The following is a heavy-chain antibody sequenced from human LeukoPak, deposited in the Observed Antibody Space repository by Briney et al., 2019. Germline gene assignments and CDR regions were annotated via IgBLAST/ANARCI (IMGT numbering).Heavy chain of an antibody. J-gene: IGHJ3*02. CDR1: GYSFTSYW. D-gene: IGHD6-19*01. CDR2: IYPGDSDT. Sequence: GESVKISRKRSGYSFTSYWIDWVRQMRGKGLEFLAIIYPGDSDTRYSPSFQGQVTISADKSISTAYLQWSSLKASDTAMYYCAMGRTRLDDAFDIWGQGTMVTVSS. V-gene: IGHV5-51*01. CDR3: AMGRTRLDDAFDI.